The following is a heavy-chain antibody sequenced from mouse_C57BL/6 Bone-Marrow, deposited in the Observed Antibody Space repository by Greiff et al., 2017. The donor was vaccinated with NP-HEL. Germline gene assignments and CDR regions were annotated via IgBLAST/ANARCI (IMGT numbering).Heavy chain of an antibody. CDR3: ARKGKFYDDLYYYAMDY. D-gene: IGHD2-4*01. Sequence: VQLQQSVAELVRPGASVKLSCTASGFNIKNTYMHWVKQRPEQGLEWIGRIDPANGNTKYAPKFQGKATITADTSSNTAYLQLSSLTSEDTAIYYCARKGKFYDDLYYYAMDYWGQGTSVTVSS. CDR2: IDPANGNT. CDR1: GFNIKNTY. J-gene: IGHJ4*01. V-gene: IGHV14-3*01.